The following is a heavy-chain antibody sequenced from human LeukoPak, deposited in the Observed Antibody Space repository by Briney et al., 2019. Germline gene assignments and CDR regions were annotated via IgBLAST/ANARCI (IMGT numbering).Heavy chain of an antibody. CDR3: ARHGDYGARRGWFDP. V-gene: IGHV4-39*01. J-gene: IGHJ5*02. CDR2: IYYSGST. Sequence: PSETLSLTCTVSGGSISSSSYYWGWIRQPPGKGMEWIGSIYYSGSTYYNPSLKSRVTISVDTSKNQFSLKLSSVTAADTAVYHCARHGDYGARRGWFDPWGQGTLVTVSS. CDR1: GGSISSSSYY. D-gene: IGHD4-17*01.